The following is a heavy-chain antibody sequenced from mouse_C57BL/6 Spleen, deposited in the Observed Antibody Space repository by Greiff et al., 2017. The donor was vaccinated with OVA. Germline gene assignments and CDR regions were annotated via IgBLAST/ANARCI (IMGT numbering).Heavy chain of an antibody. CDR1: GYTFTSYW. Sequence: VKLQQPGAELVMPGASVKLSCKASGYTFTSYWMHWVKQRPGQGLEWIGEIDPSDSYTNYNQKFKGKSTLTVDKSSSTAYMQLSSLTSEDSAVYYCARSRINCYYFDYWGQGTTLTVSS. J-gene: IGHJ2*01. D-gene: IGHD4-1*01. CDR2: IDPSDSYT. V-gene: IGHV1-69*01. CDR3: ARSRINCYYFDY.